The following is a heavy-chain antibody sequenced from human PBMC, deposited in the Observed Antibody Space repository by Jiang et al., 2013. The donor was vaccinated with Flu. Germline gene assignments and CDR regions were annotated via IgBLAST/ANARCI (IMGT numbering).Heavy chain of an antibody. CDR2: ISSSSSTI. CDR1: GFIFTSYS. V-gene: IGHV3-48*01. CDR3: ARDGSEGIVGSTRFNS. Sequence: GLVQPGGSLRLSCAASGFIFTSYSMDWVRQAPGKGPEWISYISSSSSTIFYSDSVKGRFTISRDNAKNSLYLQMNSLRAEDTAVYYCARDGSEGIVGSTRFNSWGQGTLVTVSS. J-gene: IGHJ4*02. D-gene: IGHD1-26*01.